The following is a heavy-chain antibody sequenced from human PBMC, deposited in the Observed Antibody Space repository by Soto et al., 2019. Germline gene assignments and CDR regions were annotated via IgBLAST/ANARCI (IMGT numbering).Heavy chain of an antibody. Sequence: SETLSLTCTVSAAFISSGNYHWGWIRQPPGRGLEWIGSISYSGSTYYNPSLKSRVTISVDTSQNQFSLKLSSVTAADTAVYYCAKHKPNSSGWYYYXMDVWGQGTTVT. CDR1: AAFISSGNYH. CDR2: ISYSGST. J-gene: IGHJ6*02. CDR3: AKHKPNSSGWYYYXMDV. D-gene: IGHD6-19*01. V-gene: IGHV4-39*01.